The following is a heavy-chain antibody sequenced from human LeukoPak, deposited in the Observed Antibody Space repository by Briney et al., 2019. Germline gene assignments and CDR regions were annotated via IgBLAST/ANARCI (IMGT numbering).Heavy chain of an antibody. D-gene: IGHD2-2*02. V-gene: IGHV3-7*01. CDR2: IKQDGSEK. CDR1: GFTFSSYW. CDR3: ARVSRIVVVPAAIRLFDY. Sequence: GGSLRLSCAASGFTFSSYWMSWVRQAPGKGLGWVANIKQDGSEKYYVNSVKGRFTISRDNAKNSLYLQMNSLRAEDTAVYYCARVSRIVVVPAAIRLFDYWGQGTLVTVSS. J-gene: IGHJ4*02.